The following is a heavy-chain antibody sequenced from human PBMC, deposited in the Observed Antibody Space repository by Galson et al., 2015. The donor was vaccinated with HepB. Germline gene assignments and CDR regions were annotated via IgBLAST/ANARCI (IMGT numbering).Heavy chain of an antibody. CDR2: ISSSSSYI. CDR1: GFTFSSYS. J-gene: IGHJ4*02. Sequence: SLRLSCAASGFTFSSYSMNWVRQAPGKGLEWVSSISSSSSYIYYADSVKGRFTISRDNAKNSLYLQMNSLRAEDTAVYYCAALFWSGYYTPLYYWGQGTLVTVSS. V-gene: IGHV3-21*01. D-gene: IGHD3-3*01. CDR3: AALFWSGYYTPLYY.